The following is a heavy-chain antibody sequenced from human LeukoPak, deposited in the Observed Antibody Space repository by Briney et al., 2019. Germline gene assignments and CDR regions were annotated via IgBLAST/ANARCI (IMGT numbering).Heavy chain of an antibody. V-gene: IGHV3-21*05. J-gene: IGHJ6*02. Sequence: KTGGSLRLSCAASGFTFSSYAMHWVRQAPGKGLEWVSYISSSSSYTNNADSVKGRFTISRNNAKNSLYLQMNSLRAEDTAVYYCARDRYLHGMDVWGQGTTVTVSS. CDR3: ARDRYLHGMDV. D-gene: IGHD1-14*01. CDR1: GFTFSSYA. CDR2: ISSSSSYT.